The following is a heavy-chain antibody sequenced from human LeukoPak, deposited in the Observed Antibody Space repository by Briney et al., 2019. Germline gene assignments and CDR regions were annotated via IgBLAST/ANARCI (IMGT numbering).Heavy chain of an antibody. CDR1: KFTFNNYA. V-gene: IGHV3-23*01. CDR2: ISGSGDNM. CDR3: ARDGYSGSYDRLYYSFMDV. Sequence: GGSLRLSCLASKFTFNNYAMTWVRQAPGKGLEWVSSISGSGDNMDYADSVKGRFTISRDNSENTLYLQMNSLRGEDTAVYYCARDGYSGSYDRLYYSFMDVWGKGTTVTVSS. J-gene: IGHJ6*03. D-gene: IGHD1-26*01.